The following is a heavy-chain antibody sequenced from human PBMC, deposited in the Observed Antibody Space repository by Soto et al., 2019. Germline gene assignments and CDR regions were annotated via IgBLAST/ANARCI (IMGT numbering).Heavy chain of an antibody. CDR2: MNPNSGNT. CDR3: ARGVGLLWLGELSLSDY. V-gene: IGHV1-8*01. Sequence: GASVKVSCKASGYTFTSYDINWVRQATGQGLEWMGWMNPNSGNTGYAQKFQGRVTMTRNTSISTAYMELSSLRSEDTAVYYCARGVGLLWLGELSLSDYWGQGTLVTVSS. D-gene: IGHD3-10*01. J-gene: IGHJ4*02. CDR1: GYTFTSYD.